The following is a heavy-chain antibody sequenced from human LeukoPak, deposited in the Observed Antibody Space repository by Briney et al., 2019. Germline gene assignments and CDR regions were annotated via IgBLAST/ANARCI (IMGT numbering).Heavy chain of an antibody. V-gene: IGHV4-39*02. D-gene: IGHD3-22*01. CDR1: GGSISSSSYY. J-gene: IGHJ4*02. Sequence: SETLSLTCTVSGGSISSSSYYWGWIRQPPGKGLEWIGSIYYSGSTYYNPSLKSRVTISVDTSKNQFSLKLSSVTAADTAVYYCARDNDSSGYYDYWGQGTLVTVSS. CDR3: ARDNDSSGYYDY. CDR2: IYYSGST.